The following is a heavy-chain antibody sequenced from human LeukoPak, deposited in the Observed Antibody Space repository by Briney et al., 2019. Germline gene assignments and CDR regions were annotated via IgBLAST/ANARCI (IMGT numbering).Heavy chain of an antibody. J-gene: IGHJ4*02. CDR1: GFTFSSYW. D-gene: IGHD5-24*01. V-gene: IGHV3-7*03. Sequence: GGSLRLSCAAPGFTFSSYWMSWVRQAPGKGLEWVANIKQDGSEKYYVDSVKGRFTISRDNAKNSLYLQMNSLRAEDTAVYYCARGRWLQFRYYFDYWGQGTLVTVSS. CDR3: ARGRWLQFRYYFDY. CDR2: IKQDGSEK.